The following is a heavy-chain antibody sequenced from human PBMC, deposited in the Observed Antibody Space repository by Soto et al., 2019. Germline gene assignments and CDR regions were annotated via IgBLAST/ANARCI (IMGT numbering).Heavy chain of an antibody. D-gene: IGHD2-8*01. J-gene: IGHJ4*02. CDR3: ARMANGVVSAADY. CDR2: IIPILGIA. Sequence: QVQLVQSGAEVKKPGSSVNVSCKASGGTFSSYTISWVRQAPGQGLEWMGRIIPILGIANYAQKFQGRVTITADKSTSTAYMELSSLRSEDTAVYYCARMANGVVSAADYWGQGTLVTVSS. CDR1: GGTFSSYT. V-gene: IGHV1-69*02.